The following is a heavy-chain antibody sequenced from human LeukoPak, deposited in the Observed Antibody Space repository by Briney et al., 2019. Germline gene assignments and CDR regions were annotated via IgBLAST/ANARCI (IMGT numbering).Heavy chain of an antibody. CDR3: AREGPYGSGRGWFDP. V-gene: IGHV1-18*01. CDR1: GYTFTDYG. D-gene: IGHD3-10*01. J-gene: IGHJ5*02. CDR2: IGASNTNT. Sequence: ASVKVSCKASGYTFTDYGISWVRQAPGQGLEWMGWIGASNTNTDYPQNLQGRVTMTEDTSTDTAYMELSSLRSEDTAVYYCAREGPYGSGRGWFDPWGQGTLVTVSS.